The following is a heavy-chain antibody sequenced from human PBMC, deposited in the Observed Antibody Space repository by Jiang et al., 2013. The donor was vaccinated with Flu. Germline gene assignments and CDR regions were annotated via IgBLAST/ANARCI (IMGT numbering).Heavy chain of an antibody. J-gene: IGHJ6*02. CDR1: VSASRVA. Sequence: VSASRVAWNWIRQSPSRGLEWLGRTYYRSKWYNDYAVSVKSRVTVNPDTSMNRFSLQLNSVTPEDTAVYYCTRGHEDYGMDVWGQGTTVTVSS. CDR2: TYYRSKWYN. V-gene: IGHV6-1*01. CDR3: TRGHEDYGMDV.